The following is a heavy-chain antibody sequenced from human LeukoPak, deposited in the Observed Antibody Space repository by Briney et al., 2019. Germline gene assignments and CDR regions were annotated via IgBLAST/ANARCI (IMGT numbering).Heavy chain of an antibody. CDR2: IKSKTDGGTT. J-gene: IGHJ4*02. V-gene: IGHV3-15*01. CDR3: TTGSVTAYYYDSSGYYYFDY. Sequence: GGSLRLSCAASGFTFSNAWMSWVRQAPGKGLEWVGRIKSKTDGGTTDYAAHVKGRFTISRDDSKHTLYLQMKRLKTEDTAVYYCTTGSVTAYYYDSSGYYYFDYWGQGTLVTVSS. D-gene: IGHD3-22*01. CDR1: GFTFSNAW.